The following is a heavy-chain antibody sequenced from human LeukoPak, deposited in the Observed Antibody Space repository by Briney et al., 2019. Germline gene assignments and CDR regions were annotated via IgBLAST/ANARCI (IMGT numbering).Heavy chain of an antibody. CDR3: ARDRIAVAATETSFDY. CDR2: ISGLSGRT. J-gene: IGHJ4*02. V-gene: IGHV3-21*01. D-gene: IGHD6-19*01. CDR1: GFSFSSYG. Sequence: GGSLRLSCATSGFSFSSYGMSWVRQAPGKGLEWVSSISGLSGRTYYADSVKGRFTISRGNAKNSLYLQMSSLRAEDTAMYYCARDRIAVAATETSFDYWGQGTLVTVSS.